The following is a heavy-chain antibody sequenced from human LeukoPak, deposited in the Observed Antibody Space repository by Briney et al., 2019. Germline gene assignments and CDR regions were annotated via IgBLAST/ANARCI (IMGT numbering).Heavy chain of an antibody. CDR2: INHSGNS. V-gene: IGHV4-34*01. CDR3: ARGSDYGANLIDY. J-gene: IGHJ4*02. CDR1: GGSISSYY. D-gene: IGHD4-23*01. Sequence: PSETLSLTCTVSGGSISSYYWSWIRQPPGKGLEWIGEINHSGNSNYNPSLKSRVTISVDTSKNQFSLKLSSVTAADTAVYYCARGSDYGANLIDYWGQGTLVTVSS.